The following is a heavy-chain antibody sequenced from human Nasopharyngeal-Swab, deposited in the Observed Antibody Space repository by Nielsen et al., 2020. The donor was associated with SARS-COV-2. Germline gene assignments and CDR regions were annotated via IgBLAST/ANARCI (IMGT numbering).Heavy chain of an antibody. V-gene: IGHV3-48*03. Sequence: GESLKISCAASGFIFSSHEMNWVRQAPGKGLEWVSYISSSGSTIYYADSVKGRFTISRDNGKNSMYQQMNSLRVEDTAVYYCARGQQQLVRGGAFDIWGQGTMVTVSS. J-gene: IGHJ3*02. CDR2: ISSSGSTI. CDR3: ARGQQQLVRGGAFDI. CDR1: GFIFSSHE. D-gene: IGHD6-13*01.